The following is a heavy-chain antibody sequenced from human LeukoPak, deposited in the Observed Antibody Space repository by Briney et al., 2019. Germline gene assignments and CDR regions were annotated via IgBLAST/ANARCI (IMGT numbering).Heavy chain of an antibody. CDR2: ISSSGTPI. V-gene: IGHV3-48*03. CDR1: VFASSTFE. D-gene: IGHD6-6*01. CDR3: ARRARIDY. J-gene: IGHJ4*02. Sequence: CPRLSSALSVFASSTFEVTSGPGSPGQGLEWVSYISSSGTPIYYADSVKGRFTVSRDNARNSLYLQMNSLRAEDTAVYYCARRARIDYWGQGTLVTVSS.